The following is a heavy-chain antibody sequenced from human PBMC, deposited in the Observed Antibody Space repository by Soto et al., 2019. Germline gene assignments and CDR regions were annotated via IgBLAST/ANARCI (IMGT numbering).Heavy chain of an antibody. D-gene: IGHD3-10*01. CDR1: GFTFSNAW. V-gene: IGHV3-15*07. J-gene: IGHJ6*02. CDR2: IKSKTDGGTT. CDR3: TTEGCYGSGSYYNPTYYYYGMDV. Sequence: PGGSLRLSCAASGFTFSNAWMNWVRQAPGKGLEWVGRIKSKTDGGTTDYAAPVKGRFTISRDDSKNTLYLQMNSLKTEDTAVYYCTTEGCYGSGSYYNPTYYYYGMDVWGQGTTVTVSS.